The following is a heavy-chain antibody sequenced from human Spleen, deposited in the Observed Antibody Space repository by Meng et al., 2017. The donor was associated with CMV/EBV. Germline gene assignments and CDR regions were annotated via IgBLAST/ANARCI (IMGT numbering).Heavy chain of an antibody. Sequence: GESLKISCVGSRFDIAEYYMNWIRQAPGKRMEWVSYISSTGKNTYYADSVKGRFTISRDNAKSSLYLQMNSLRDEDTAVYYCARNSGNFDLWGRGTLVTVSS. V-gene: IGHV3-11*04. D-gene: IGHD4-23*01. CDR1: RFDIAEYY. CDR2: ISSTGKNT. J-gene: IGHJ2*01. CDR3: ARNSGNFDL.